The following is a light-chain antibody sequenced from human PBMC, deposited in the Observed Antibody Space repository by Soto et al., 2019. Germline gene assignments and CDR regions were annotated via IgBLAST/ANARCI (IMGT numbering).Light chain of an antibody. CDR3: QQSYSTPRT. Sequence: DIHVTHSPSSLSASLVYLVTITYKASQDINKNLIWYQQKPGKAPKLLIYAASSLQSGVPSRFSGSGSGTDFTLTISSLQPEDFATYYCQQSYSTPRTFGQGTKVDI. CDR2: AAS. CDR1: QDINKN. V-gene: IGKV1-39*01. J-gene: IGKJ1*01.